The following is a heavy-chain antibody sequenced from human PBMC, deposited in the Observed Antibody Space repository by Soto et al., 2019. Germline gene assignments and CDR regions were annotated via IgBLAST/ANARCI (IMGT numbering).Heavy chain of an antibody. J-gene: IGHJ4*02. Sequence: EVQLVESGGGLVQPGGSLRLSCAASGFTLSSYWMHWVRQAPGKGLVWVSRINYDGSTTSYADSVKGRFTISRDNAKNTLYLQMNRLTAEDTAVYYCGRVARGAWGVFDCWGQGTLVTVSS. CDR3: GRVARGAWGVFDC. CDR1: GFTLSSYW. D-gene: IGHD3-10*01. CDR2: INYDGSTT. V-gene: IGHV3-74*01.